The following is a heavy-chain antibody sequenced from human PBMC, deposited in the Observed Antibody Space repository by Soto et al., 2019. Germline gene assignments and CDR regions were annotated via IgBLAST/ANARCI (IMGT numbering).Heavy chain of an antibody. CDR2: MNPGSGKT. CDR1: GYTFINYD. J-gene: IGHJ5*02. V-gene: IGHV1-8*02. D-gene: IGHD3-16*01. CDR3: ARMASFGTLNWFDP. Sequence: ASVKVSCKASGYTFINYDISWVRQATGQGLKWMGWMNPGSGKTGYANKFQGRVTMTRDAYTSTAHLELSSLTSEDTAVYYCARMASFGTLNWFDPWGQGTLVTASS.